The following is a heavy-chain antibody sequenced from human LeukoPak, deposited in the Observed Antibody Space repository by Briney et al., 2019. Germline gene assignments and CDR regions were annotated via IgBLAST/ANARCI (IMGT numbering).Heavy chain of an antibody. D-gene: IGHD6-13*01. CDR3: ARGGTSSWYLDY. J-gene: IGHJ4*02. Sequence: PGGSLRLSCAASGFTFNNYAMSWVRQAPGKGLEWVSLISYNGGRTYSADSVKGRFTISRDTSKNTLYLQMGSLRTEDMAVYYCARGGTSSWYLDYWGQGTLVTVSS. CDR2: ISYNGGRT. V-gene: IGHV3-23*01. CDR1: GFTFNNYA.